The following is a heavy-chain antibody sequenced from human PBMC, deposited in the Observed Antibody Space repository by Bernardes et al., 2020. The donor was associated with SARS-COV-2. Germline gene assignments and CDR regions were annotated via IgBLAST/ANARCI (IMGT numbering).Heavy chain of an antibody. D-gene: IGHD3-3*01. CDR1: GGSFSGYY. V-gene: IGHV4-34*01. CDR3: ARGFDDFWSGYHPSDY. CDR2: INHSGST. Sequence: SETLSLTRAVYGGSFSGYYWSWIRQPPGKGLEWIGEINHSGSTNYNPSLKSRVTISVDTSKNQFSLKLSSVTAADTAVYYCARGFDDFWSGYHPSDYWGQGTLVTVSS. J-gene: IGHJ4*02.